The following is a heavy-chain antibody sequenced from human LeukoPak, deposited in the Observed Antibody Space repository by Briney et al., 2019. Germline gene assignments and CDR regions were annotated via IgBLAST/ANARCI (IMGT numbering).Heavy chain of an antibody. Sequence: SGTLSLTCTVSGVSVSSGSYYWSWIRQPPGKGLEWIGYIYYSGSTNYNPSLKSRVTISVDTSKNQFSLKLSSVTAADTAVYYCAREGAAEDYWGQGTLVTVSS. CDR3: AREGAAEDY. D-gene: IGHD6-13*01. CDR2: IYYSGST. V-gene: IGHV4-61*01. CDR1: GVSVSSGSYY. J-gene: IGHJ4*02.